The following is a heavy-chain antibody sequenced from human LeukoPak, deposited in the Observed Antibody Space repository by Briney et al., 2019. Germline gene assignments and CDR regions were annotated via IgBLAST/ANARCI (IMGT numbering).Heavy chain of an antibody. J-gene: IGHJ6*04. Sequence: PSETLSLTCAVYGGSFSGYDWSWIRQPPGKGLEWIGEINHSGSTNYYPSLKNRVTISVDTSKNQFSLKLRSVTAADTAVYYSAIRTGYYGNYYYYGMDVWGKGTTVTVSS. V-gene: IGHV4-34*01. D-gene: IGHD3/OR15-3a*01. CDR3: AIRTGYYGNYYYYGMDV. CDR1: GGSFSGYD. CDR2: INHSGST.